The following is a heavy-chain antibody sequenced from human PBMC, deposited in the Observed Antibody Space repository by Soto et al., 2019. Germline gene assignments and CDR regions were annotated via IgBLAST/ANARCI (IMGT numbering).Heavy chain of an antibody. CDR1: GGTFSSYA. J-gene: IGHJ5*02. Sequence: QVQLVQSGAEVKKPGSSVKVSCKASGGTFSSYAITWVRQAPGQGLEWMGGIIPIFGTANYEQKFQGRVTITADESLTTAYMELSSLRSEDTAAYYCARDFPSSSSDPWGQGTLVTVSS. V-gene: IGHV1-69*01. CDR3: ARDFPSSSSDP. CDR2: IIPIFGTA.